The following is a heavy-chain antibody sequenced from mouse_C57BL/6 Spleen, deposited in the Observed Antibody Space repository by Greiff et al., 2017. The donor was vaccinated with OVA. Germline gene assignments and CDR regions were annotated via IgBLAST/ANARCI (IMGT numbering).Heavy chain of an antibody. CDR2: IYPGSGNT. CDR3: ARWGDGYYVWFAY. Sequence: VQLVESGPELVKPGASVKISCKASGYSFTSYYIHWVKQRPGQGLEWIGWIYPGSGNTKYNEKFKGKATLTADTSSSTAYMQLSSLTSEDSAVYYCARWGDGYYVWFAYWGQGTLVTVSA. J-gene: IGHJ3*01. D-gene: IGHD2-3*01. V-gene: IGHV1-66*01. CDR1: GYSFTSYY.